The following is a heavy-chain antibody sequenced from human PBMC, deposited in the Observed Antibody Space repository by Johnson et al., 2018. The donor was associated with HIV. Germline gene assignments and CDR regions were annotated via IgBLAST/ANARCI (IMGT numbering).Heavy chain of an antibody. CDR2: IKQDGSEK. Sequence: MLLVESGGDLVQPGGSLRLSCAASGFTFSSYWMSWVRQAPGKGLEWVAKIKQDGSEKYYVDSVKGRFTISRDNAKNSLYLQMNSLRAEDTAVYYCASLIWGGAFDIWGQGTMVTVSS. CDR1: GFTFSSYW. D-gene: IGHD3-16*01. V-gene: IGHV3-7*01. CDR3: ASLIWGGAFDI. J-gene: IGHJ3*02.